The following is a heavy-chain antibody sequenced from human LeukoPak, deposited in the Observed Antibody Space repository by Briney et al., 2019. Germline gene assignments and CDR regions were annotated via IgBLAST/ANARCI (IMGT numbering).Heavy chain of an antibody. CDR3: ARGSFGPDI. CDR2: SNNKGTET. D-gene: IGHD3/OR15-3a*01. J-gene: IGHJ3*02. Sequence: GGSLRLSCAASGFTFSNFWMHWVCQVPGKGLVWVSRSNNKGTETVYADSVKGRFTISRDNAKNTLYLQMNSLRAEDTAIYYCARGSFGPDIWGQGTMVIVSS. V-gene: IGHV3-74*01. CDR1: GFTFSNFW.